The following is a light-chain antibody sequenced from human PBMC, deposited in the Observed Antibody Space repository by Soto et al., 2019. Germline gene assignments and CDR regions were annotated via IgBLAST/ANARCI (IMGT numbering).Light chain of an antibody. CDR1: QSISTY. Sequence: EIVLTQSPATLSLSPGERATLSCRASQSISTYINWFQQKPGQPPRLLIYAASTRVTGIPDRISGSGSGTDFSLTISSLEPEDSAVYYCQQNGNLQATFGQGTKVAIK. V-gene: IGKV3-11*01. CDR3: QQNGNLQAT. CDR2: AAS. J-gene: IGKJ1*01.